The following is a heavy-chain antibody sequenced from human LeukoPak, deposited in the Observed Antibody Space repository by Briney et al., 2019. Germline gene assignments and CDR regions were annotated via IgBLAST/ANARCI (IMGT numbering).Heavy chain of an antibody. V-gene: IGHV1-69*05. D-gene: IGHD6-13*01. J-gene: IGHJ6*03. CDR2: IIPIFGTA. Sequence: SVKVSCKASGGTFSSYAISWVRQAPGQGLEWMGGIIPIFGTANYAQKFQGRVTITTDESTSTAYMELSSLRSEDAAVYYCARGTGSSFYYYYYMDVWGKGTTVTVSS. CDR3: ARGTGSSFYYYYYMDV. CDR1: GGTFSSYA.